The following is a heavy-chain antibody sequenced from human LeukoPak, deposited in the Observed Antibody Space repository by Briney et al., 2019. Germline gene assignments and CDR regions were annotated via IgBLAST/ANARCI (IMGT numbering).Heavy chain of an antibody. Sequence: GGSPRLSCAASGFTFSSYSMNWVRQAPGKGLEWVSSISSSSSYIYYADSVKGRFTISRDNAKNSLYLQMNSLRAEDTAVYYCARGVPAALHYDYWGQGTLVTVSS. CDR2: ISSSSSYI. J-gene: IGHJ4*02. V-gene: IGHV3-21*01. CDR3: ARGVPAALHYDY. D-gene: IGHD2-2*01. CDR1: GFTFSSYS.